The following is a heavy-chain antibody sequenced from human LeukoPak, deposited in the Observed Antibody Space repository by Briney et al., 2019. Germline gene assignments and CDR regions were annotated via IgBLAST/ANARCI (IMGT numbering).Heavy chain of an antibody. Sequence: GGSLRLSCAASGFTFSTYAMHWVRQAPGKGLEWVTVISYDGSNKYYADSVKGRFTISRDNSKNTLYLQMNSLRAEDTAVFYCARDGSYYDFDYWGQGTLVTVSS. J-gene: IGHJ4*02. V-gene: IGHV3-30-3*01. CDR2: ISYDGSNK. CDR1: GFTFSTYA. CDR3: ARDGSYYDFDY. D-gene: IGHD3-10*01.